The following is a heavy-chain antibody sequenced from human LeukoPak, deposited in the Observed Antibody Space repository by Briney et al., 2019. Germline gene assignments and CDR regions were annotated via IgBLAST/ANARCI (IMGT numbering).Heavy chain of an antibody. D-gene: IGHD6-6*01. V-gene: IGHV2-5*01. J-gene: IGHJ4*02. Sequence: ESGPTLVKPTQTLTLTCTFSGFSLSTSGVGVGWIRQPPGKALEWLALIYWNDDKRYSPSLKSRLTITKDTSKNQVVLTMTNMEPVDTATYYCAHRRIAALFDYWGQGTLVTVSS. CDR1: GFSLSTSGVG. CDR3: AHRRIAALFDY. CDR2: IYWNDDK.